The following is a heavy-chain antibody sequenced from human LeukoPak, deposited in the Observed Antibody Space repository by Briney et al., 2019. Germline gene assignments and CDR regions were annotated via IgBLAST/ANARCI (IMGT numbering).Heavy chain of an antibody. D-gene: IGHD6-13*01. Sequence: SETLSLTCAVSGGCISSGGYSWSWIRQPPGKGLEWIGYIYHSGSTYYNPSLKSRVTISVDRSKNQFSLKLSSVTAADTAVYYCARDSSSWQFDYWGQGTLVTVSS. CDR2: IYHSGST. CDR3: ARDSSSWQFDY. CDR1: GGCISSGGYS. J-gene: IGHJ4*02. V-gene: IGHV4-30-2*01.